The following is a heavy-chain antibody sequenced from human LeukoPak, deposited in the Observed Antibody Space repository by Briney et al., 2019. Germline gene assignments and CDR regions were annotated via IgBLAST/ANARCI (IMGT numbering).Heavy chain of an antibody. CDR3: ARDLADYGGSFDY. CDR1: GDSISSGYY. J-gene: IGHJ4*02. CDR2: IYHSGST. V-gene: IGHV4-38-2*02. D-gene: IGHD4-23*01. Sequence: PSETLSLTCTVSGDSISSGYYWGWIRQPPGKGLEWIGSIYHSGSTYYNPSLKSRVTISVDTSKNQFSLKLSSVTAADTAVYYCARDLADYGGSFDYWGQGTLVTVSS.